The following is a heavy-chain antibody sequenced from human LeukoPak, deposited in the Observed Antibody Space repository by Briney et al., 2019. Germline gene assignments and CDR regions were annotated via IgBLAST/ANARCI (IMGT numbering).Heavy chain of an antibody. Sequence: PGGSLRLSCAASGFTFSSYEMNWVRQAPGKGLEWVSYISSSGSTIYYADSVKGRFTISRDNAKNSLYLQMNSLRAEDTAVYYCAIDRSVDYVWGSYPLDYWGQGTLVTVSS. D-gene: IGHD3-16*02. CDR2: ISSSGSTI. J-gene: IGHJ4*02. V-gene: IGHV3-48*03. CDR3: AIDRSVDYVWGSYPLDY. CDR1: GFTFSSYE.